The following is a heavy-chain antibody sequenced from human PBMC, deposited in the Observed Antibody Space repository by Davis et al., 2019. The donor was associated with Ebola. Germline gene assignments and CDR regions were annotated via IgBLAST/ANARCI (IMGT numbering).Heavy chain of an antibody. CDR2: IFSNDEK. CDR1: GFSLSNARMG. V-gene: IGHV2-26*01. Sequence: SGPTLVKPTETLTLTCTVSGFSLSNARMGVSWIRQPPGKALEWLAHIFSNDEKSYSTSLKSRLTISKDTSKSQVVLTMTNMDPVDTATYYCARITRYSYGIFYYYYMDVWGKGTTVTVSS. J-gene: IGHJ6*03. CDR3: ARITRYSYGIFYYYYMDV. D-gene: IGHD5-18*01.